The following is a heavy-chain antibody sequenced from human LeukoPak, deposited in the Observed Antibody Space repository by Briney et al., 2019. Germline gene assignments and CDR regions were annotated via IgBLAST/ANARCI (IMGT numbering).Heavy chain of an antibody. Sequence: SETLSLTCTVSGGSISSYYWSWIRQPPGKGLEWIGRIYTSGSTNYNPSLKSRVTISVDTSKNQFSLKLSSVTAADTAVYYCAREVEYGDYIFDYWGQGTLVTVSS. J-gene: IGHJ4*02. CDR3: AREVEYGDYIFDY. D-gene: IGHD4-17*01. V-gene: IGHV4-4*08. CDR1: GGSISSYY. CDR2: IYTSGST.